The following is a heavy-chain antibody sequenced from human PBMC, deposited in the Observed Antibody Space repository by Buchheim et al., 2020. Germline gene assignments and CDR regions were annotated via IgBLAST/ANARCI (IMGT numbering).Heavy chain of an antibody. D-gene: IGHD2/OR15-2a*01. J-gene: IGHJ4*02. V-gene: IGHV3-15*01. Sequence: EVQLVESGGGLVMPGGSLTLSCAASGFSFSNAWMSWVRQAPGQGLEWVDRILSKVSGETTDYAAPVQGRFTISRDDSKNTLFLHMSSLKTEDTAVYFCAEGLNSNSPDYWGQGTL. CDR2: ILSKVSGETT. CDR1: GFSFSNAW. CDR3: AEGLNSNSPDY.